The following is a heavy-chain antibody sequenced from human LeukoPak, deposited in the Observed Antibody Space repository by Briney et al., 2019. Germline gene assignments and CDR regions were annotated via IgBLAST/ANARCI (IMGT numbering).Heavy chain of an antibody. J-gene: IGHJ4*02. V-gene: IGHV3-7*01. CDR2: IKQDGSEK. CDR1: GFIFSNYW. CDR3: ARDHLAPATAPFDY. D-gene: IGHD2-2*01. Sequence: GGSLRLSCAASGFIFSNYWMNWVRQAPGKGLEWVASIKQDGSEKYYVDSVKGRFTISRDNSKNTLYLQMNSLRAEDTAVYYCARDHLAPATAPFDYWGQGTLVTVSS.